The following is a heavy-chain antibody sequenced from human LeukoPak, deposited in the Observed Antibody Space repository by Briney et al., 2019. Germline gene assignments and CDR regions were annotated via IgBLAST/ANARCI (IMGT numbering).Heavy chain of an antibody. J-gene: IGHJ2*01. CDR2: INHSGST. V-gene: IGHV4-34*01. D-gene: IGHD3-22*01. Sequence: SETLSLTCAVYGGSFSGYYWSWIRQPPGKGLEWIGEINHSGSTNYNPSLKSRVTISVDTSKNQFSLKLSSVTAADTAVYYCARQDYYDTGTRYFDLWGRGTLVTVSS. CDR1: GGSFSGYY. CDR3: ARQDYYDTGTRYFDL.